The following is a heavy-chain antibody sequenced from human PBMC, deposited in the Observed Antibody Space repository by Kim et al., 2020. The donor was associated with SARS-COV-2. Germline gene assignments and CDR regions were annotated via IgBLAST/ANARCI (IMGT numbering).Heavy chain of an antibody. V-gene: IGHV3-30*02. Sequence: SVKGRFTISRDNSKNTLYLQMNSLRAEDTAVYYCAKSGGLYSGYDSLDYWGQGTLVTVSS. CDR3: AKSGGLYSGYDSLDY. J-gene: IGHJ4*02. D-gene: IGHD5-12*01.